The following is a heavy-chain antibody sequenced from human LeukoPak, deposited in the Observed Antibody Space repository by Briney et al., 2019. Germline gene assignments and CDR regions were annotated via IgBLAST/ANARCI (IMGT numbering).Heavy chain of an antibody. V-gene: IGHV3-15*01. CDR1: GFTFSNAW. D-gene: IGHD3-10*01. CDR3: AREAVLNGIWFGNWFDP. J-gene: IGHJ5*02. Sequence: GGSLRLSCAASGFTFSNAWMSWARQAPGKGLEWVGRIKSKTDGGTTDYAAPVKGRFTISRDDSKNTLYLQMNSLKTEDTAVYYCAREAVLNGIWFGNWFDPWGQGTLVTVSS. CDR2: IKSKTDGGTT.